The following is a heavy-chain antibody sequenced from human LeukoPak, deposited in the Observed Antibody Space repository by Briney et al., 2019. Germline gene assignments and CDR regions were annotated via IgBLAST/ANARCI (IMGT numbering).Heavy chain of an antibody. CDR3: ARDPVDY. CDR2: ISGSGSGGST. V-gene: IGHV3-23*01. J-gene: IGHJ4*02. CDR1: GFTFSSSA. Sequence: GGSLRLSCAASGFTFSSSAMSWVRQAPGKGLEWVSSISGSGSGGSTYYADSVKGRFTISRDNAKHSLYLQMNSLRAEDTAVYYCARDPVDYWGQGTLVTVSS.